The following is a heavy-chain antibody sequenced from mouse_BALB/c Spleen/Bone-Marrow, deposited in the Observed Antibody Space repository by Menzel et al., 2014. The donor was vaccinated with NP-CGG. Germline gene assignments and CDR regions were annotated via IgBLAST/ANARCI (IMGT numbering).Heavy chain of an antibody. CDR2: FYPGSGSI. Sequence: QVQLQQSGAELAKPGASVKMSCKASGYTFTEYFIHWIKQRSGQGLEWIGWFYPGSGSIKYSEKFKNKATLTADKSSSLVYIELSRFTSEGSAVYFCAENEVITPFDYWCQSTPLTVSS. CDR1: GYTFTEYF. V-gene: IGHV1-62-2*01. CDR3: AENEVITPFDY. D-gene: IGHD1-2*01. J-gene: IGHJ2*01.